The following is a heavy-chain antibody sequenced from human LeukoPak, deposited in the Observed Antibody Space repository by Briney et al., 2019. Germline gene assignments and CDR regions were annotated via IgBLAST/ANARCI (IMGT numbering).Heavy chain of an antibody. V-gene: IGHV4-59*08. CDR3: ARGEGGGRYDFWSGYSTYYFDY. D-gene: IGHD3-3*01. CDR1: GGSISSYY. CDR2: IYYSGST. J-gene: IGHJ4*02. Sequence: SETLSLTCTVSGGSISSYYWSWIRQPPGKGLEWIGYIYYSGSTNYNPSLKSRVTISVDTSKNQFSLKLSSVTAADTAVYYCARGEGGGRYDFWSGYSTYYFDYWGQGTLVTVSS.